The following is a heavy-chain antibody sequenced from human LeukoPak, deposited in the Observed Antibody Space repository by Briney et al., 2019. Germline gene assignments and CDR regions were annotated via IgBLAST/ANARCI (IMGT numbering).Heavy chain of an antibody. Sequence: ASVKVSCKASGYTFTSYDINWVRQATGQGLEWMGWMNPNSGNTGYAQKFQGRVTMTRNTSISTAYMELSSLRSEDTAVYYCARVAEMATMNFDYWGQGTLVTVSS. J-gene: IGHJ4*02. CDR3: ARVAEMATMNFDY. CDR1: GYTFTSYD. V-gene: IGHV1-8*01. CDR2: MNPNSGNT. D-gene: IGHD5-24*01.